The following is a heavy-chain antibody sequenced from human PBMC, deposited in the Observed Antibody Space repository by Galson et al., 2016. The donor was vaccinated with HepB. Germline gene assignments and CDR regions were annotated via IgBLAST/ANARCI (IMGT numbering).Heavy chain of an antibody. V-gene: IGHV4-4*02. CDR3: ARHLTTPGTRGFDS. J-gene: IGHJ4*02. CDR1: DASICFTNW. Sequence: SETLSLTCAVSDASICFTNWWSWVRQPPGEGLEWIGEMHHGGSSHYNPSLQSRVTISLDISKNQFSLQLSSVTAADTAVYFCARHLTTPGTRGFDSWGRGKLVTVSS. CDR2: MHHGGSS. D-gene: IGHD1/OR15-1a*01.